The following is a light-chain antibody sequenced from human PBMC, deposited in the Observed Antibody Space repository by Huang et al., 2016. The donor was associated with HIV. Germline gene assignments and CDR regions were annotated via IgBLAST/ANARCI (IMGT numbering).Light chain of an antibody. CDR2: WAS. J-gene: IGKJ2*01. Sequence: DIVMTQSPDSLAVSLGERATINCKSSQSVLYFTNNKKYLAWYQQKPGQPPKLLIYWASTREFGVPDRFSGSGSGTDFTLTISGLQAEDVAVYYCQQYYNTPYTFGQGTKLEIK. V-gene: IGKV4-1*01. CDR3: QQYYNTPYT. CDR1: QSVLYFTNNKKY.